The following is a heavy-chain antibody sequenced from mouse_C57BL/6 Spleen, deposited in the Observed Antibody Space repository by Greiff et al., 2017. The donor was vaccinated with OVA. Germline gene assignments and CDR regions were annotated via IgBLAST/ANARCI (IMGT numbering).Heavy chain of an antibody. J-gene: IGHJ3*01. Sequence: DVKLQASEGGLVQPGSSMKLSCTASGFTFSDYYMAWVRQVPEKGLEWVANINYDGSSTYYLDSLKSRFIISKDNAKNILYLQMSSLKSEDTATYYCARGSYGYGFAYWGQGTLVTVSA. V-gene: IGHV5-16*01. CDR2: INYDGSST. CDR1: GFTFSDYY. CDR3: ARGSYGYGFAY. D-gene: IGHD2-2*01.